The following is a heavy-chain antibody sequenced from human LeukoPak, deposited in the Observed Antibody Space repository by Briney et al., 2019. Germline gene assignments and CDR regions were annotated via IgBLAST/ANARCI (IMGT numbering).Heavy chain of an antibody. V-gene: IGHV3-30-3*01. D-gene: IGHD6-19*01. J-gene: IGHJ1*01. CDR3: ARDRIAVAGMGAFQH. Sequence: PGGSLRLSCAASRFTFSTYAMHWVRQAPGKGLEWVAGISNDGTNEDHADPVKGRFTISRDNSKNTLYLQMNSLRAEDTAIYYCARDRIAVAGMGAFQHWGQGTLVTVSS. CDR1: RFTFSTYA. CDR2: ISNDGTNE.